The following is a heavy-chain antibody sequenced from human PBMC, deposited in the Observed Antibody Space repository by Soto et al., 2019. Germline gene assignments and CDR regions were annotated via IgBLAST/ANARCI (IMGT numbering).Heavy chain of an antibody. J-gene: IGHJ4*01. CDR3: STDSYFTLKIVRFDS. V-gene: IGHV3-15*07. CDR1: VFTLMTAW. D-gene: IGHD3-22*01. CDR2: IKSKTDGGSS. Sequence: GGPLILSCSSSVFTLMTAWIDWVRQAPGKGLVWVGRIKSKTDGGSSYFSAPVRGRFAISRDDSKSMVNLQMDSLKNEDTAVYYCSTDSYFTLKIVRFDSWGLGILVTVSS.